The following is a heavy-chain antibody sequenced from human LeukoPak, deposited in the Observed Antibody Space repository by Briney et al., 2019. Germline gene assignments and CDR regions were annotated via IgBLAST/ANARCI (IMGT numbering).Heavy chain of an antibody. Sequence: PGGSLRLSCAASGFTFSSYGMHWVRQAPGKGLEWVAVISYDGSNKYYADSVKGRFTISRDNSKNTLYLQMNSLRAEDTAVYYCAKVDHVVVVAATPDYWGQGTLVTVSS. V-gene: IGHV3-30*18. D-gene: IGHD2-15*01. CDR2: ISYDGSNK. CDR3: AKVDHVVVVAATPDY. J-gene: IGHJ4*02. CDR1: GFTFSSYG.